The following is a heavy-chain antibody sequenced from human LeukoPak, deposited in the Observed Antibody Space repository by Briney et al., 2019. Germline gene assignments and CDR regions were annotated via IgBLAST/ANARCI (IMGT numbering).Heavy chain of an antibody. Sequence: GGSLRLSCAASGFNFKDYDMTWVRQAPGKGLEWVASISASGVSTNYADSVRGRFTISRDNSNRVVYLRMNSLRTEDTAVYYCAKGGVVGTRYYFDSWGQGTLVTVSS. CDR3: AKGGVVGTRYYFDS. D-gene: IGHD2-15*01. J-gene: IGHJ4*02. CDR2: ISASGVST. CDR1: GFNFKDYD. V-gene: IGHV3-23*01.